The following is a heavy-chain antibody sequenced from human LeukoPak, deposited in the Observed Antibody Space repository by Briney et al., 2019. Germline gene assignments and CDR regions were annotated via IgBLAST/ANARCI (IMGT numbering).Heavy chain of an antibody. V-gene: IGHV4-39*07. CDR3: ASSGSLRGSFDY. J-gene: IGHJ4*02. CDR2: IYYSGST. Sequence: SGTLCLTCAVSGGSISSTNLYWGWIRQPPGKGLVWVVSIYYSGSTYYNPSLTSRVTISVDTSKNQFSLRLSSVTAADTAMYYCASSGSLRGSFDYSGRGTLVTVSS. D-gene: IGHD1-26*01. CDR1: GGSISSTNLY.